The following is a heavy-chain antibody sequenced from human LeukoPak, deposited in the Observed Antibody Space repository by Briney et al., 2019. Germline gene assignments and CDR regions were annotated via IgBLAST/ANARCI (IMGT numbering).Heavy chain of an antibody. Sequence: PGGSLRLSCAASGFTFSSYWMSWVRQAPGKGLEWVANIKQDGSGKYYVDSVKGRFTISRDNAKNSLYLQMNSLRAEDTAVFYCARFITVVTSGAFDIWGQGTMVTVSS. CDR3: ARFITVVTSGAFDI. V-gene: IGHV3-7*05. J-gene: IGHJ3*02. CDR2: IKQDGSGK. D-gene: IGHD4-23*01. CDR1: GFTFSSYW.